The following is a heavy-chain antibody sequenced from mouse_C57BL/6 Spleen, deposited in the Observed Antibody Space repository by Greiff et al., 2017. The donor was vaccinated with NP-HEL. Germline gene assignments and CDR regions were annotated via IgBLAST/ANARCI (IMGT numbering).Heavy chain of an antibody. CDR2: IRSKCSNYAK. D-gene: IGHD2-4*01. V-gene: IGHV10-3*01. Sequence: VQLKESGGGLVQPKGSLKLSCAASGFTFNTYAMHWVRQAPGKGLEWVARIRSKCSNYAKYYADSVKDSFTISSDDSQRMLYLQMNNLKTEDTAMYYCVRGAIYYEYAYYAMDYWGQGTSVTVSS. J-gene: IGHJ4*01. CDR1: GFTFNTYA. CDR3: VRGAIYYEYAYYAMDY.